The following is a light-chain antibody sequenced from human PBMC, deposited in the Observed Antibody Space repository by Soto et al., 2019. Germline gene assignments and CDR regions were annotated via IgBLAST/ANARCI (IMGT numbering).Light chain of an antibody. V-gene: IGKV3-15*01. Sequence: EIVMTQSPATLSVSPGERATLSCGASQSVRTYLAWYQQKPGQAPRLLIHGASTRAPGIPARFSGSGSGTDFTLTISSLQSEDFAVYYCQQYDDWPQTCGQGTKVDIK. CDR3: QQYDDWPQT. J-gene: IGKJ1*01. CDR2: GAS. CDR1: QSVRTY.